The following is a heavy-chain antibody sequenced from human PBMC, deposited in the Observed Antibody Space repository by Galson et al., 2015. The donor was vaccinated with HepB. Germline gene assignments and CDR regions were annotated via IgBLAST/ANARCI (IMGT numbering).Heavy chain of an antibody. CDR3: ATLWSGYFKPTPDY. Sequence: VKVSCKVSGYTFTDYYMHWVQQAPGKGLEWMGLVDPEDGETIYAEKFQGRVTITADTSTDTAYMELSSLRSEDTAVYYCATLWSGYFKPTPDYWGQGTLVTVSS. V-gene: IGHV1-69-2*01. D-gene: IGHD3-3*01. CDR1: GYTFTDYY. CDR2: VDPEDGET. J-gene: IGHJ4*02.